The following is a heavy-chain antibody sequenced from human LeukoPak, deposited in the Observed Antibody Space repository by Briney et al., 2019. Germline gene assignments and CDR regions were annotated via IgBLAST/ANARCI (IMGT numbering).Heavy chain of an antibody. CDR3: ARGGDSSGYLRPDY. V-gene: IGHV3-30-3*01. J-gene: IGHJ4*02. CDR2: ISYDGSNK. D-gene: IGHD3-22*01. Sequence: SGGSLRLSCAASGFTFSSYTMSWVRQAPGKGLEWVAVISYDGSNKYYAGSVKGRFTISRDNSKNTLYLQMNSLRAEDTAVYYCARGGDSSGYLRPDYWGQGTLVTVSS. CDR1: GFTFSSYT.